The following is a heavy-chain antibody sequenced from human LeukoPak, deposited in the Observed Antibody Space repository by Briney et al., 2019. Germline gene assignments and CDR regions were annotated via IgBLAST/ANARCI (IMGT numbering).Heavy chain of an antibody. J-gene: IGHJ4*02. D-gene: IGHD1-7*01. CDR1: GFTFSSYA. Sequence: GGSLRLSCAASGFTFSSYAMHWVRQAPGKGLEWVAVISYDGSNKYYADSVKGRFTISRDNSKNTLYLQMNSLRAEDTAVYYCARDLGVGITGTTGNFDYWGQGTLVTVSS. V-gene: IGHV3-30-3*01. CDR3: ARDLGVGITGTTGNFDY. CDR2: ISYDGSNK.